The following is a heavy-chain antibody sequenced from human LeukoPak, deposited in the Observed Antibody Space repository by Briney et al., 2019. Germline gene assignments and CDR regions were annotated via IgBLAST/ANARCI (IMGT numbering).Heavy chain of an antibody. D-gene: IGHD3-9*01. CDR3: ATLRYFDWPRFDY. J-gene: IGHJ4*02. CDR1: GGSISSYY. Sequence: SETLSLTCTVSGGSISSYYWSWIRQPPGKGLEWIGYIYYSGSTNYNPSLKSRVTISVDTSKNQFSLKLSSVTAADTAVYYCATLRYFDWPRFDYWGQGTLVTVSS. CDR2: IYYSGST. V-gene: IGHV4-59*08.